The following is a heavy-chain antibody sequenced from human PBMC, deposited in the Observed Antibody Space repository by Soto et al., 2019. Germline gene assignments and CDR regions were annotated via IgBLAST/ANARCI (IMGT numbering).Heavy chain of an antibody. D-gene: IGHD3-9*01. CDR1: GGSISSSSYY. V-gene: IGHV4-39*01. Sequence: SETLSLTCTVSGGSISSSSYYWGWIRQPPGKGLEWIGSIYYSGSTYYNPSLKSRVTISVDTSKNQFSLKLSSVTAADTSVYYCATGRGGILTGYWFDPWGQGTLVTVSS. J-gene: IGHJ5*02. CDR3: ATGRGGILTGYWFDP. CDR2: IYYSGST.